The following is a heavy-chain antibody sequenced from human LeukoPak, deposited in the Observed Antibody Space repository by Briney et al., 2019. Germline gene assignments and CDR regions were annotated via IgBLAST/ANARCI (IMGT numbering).Heavy chain of an antibody. D-gene: IGHD6-19*01. Sequence: SETLSLTCTVSGGSISSSSYYWGWIRQPPGKGLEWIGSIYYSGTTKYNPSLKSRVTISVDDSNNKFSLRLSSVTAADTALYYCARGTLYSGWSYYFDSWGQGTLVTVSS. V-gene: IGHV4-39*07. J-gene: IGHJ4*02. CDR1: GGSISSSSYY. CDR2: IYYSGTT. CDR3: ARGTLYSGWSYYFDS.